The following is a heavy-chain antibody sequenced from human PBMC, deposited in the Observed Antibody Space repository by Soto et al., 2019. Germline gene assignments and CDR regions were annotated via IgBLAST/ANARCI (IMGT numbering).Heavy chain of an antibody. V-gene: IGHV4-34*01. CDR1: GGSFSGYY. Sequence: SETLSLTCAVYGGSFSGYYWSWIRQPPGKGLEWIGEINHSGSTNYNPSLKSRVTISVDTSKNQFSLKLSSVTAADTAVYYCARGRITMVRGVTTRGSYMDVWGKGTTVTVSS. J-gene: IGHJ6*03. D-gene: IGHD3-10*01. CDR3: ARGRITMVRGVTTRGSYMDV. CDR2: INHSGST.